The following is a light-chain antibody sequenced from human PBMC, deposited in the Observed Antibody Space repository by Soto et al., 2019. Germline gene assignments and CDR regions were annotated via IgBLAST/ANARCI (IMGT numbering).Light chain of an antibody. CDR2: DAS. CDR1: QSISGW. J-gene: IGKJ3*01. CDR3: QQDSGYSLFT. Sequence: DIQMTQSPSTLSASVGDRVTITCRASQSISGWLAWYQQRPGKAPKLLIYDASSLESGVPSRFSGSGSGTEFTLTLGGLQADDLATFYRQQDSGYSLFTFGPGTIVDIK. V-gene: IGKV1-5*01.